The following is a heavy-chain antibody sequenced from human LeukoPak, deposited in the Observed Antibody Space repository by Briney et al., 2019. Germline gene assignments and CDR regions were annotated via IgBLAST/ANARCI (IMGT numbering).Heavy chain of an antibody. Sequence: GGSLRLSCAASGFTVSSNYMSWVRQAPGKGLEWVSVICSGGSTYYADSVKGRFTISRDNSKNTLYLQMNSLRAEDTAVYYCARPGVTGYYYMDVWGKGTTVTVSS. J-gene: IGHJ6*03. D-gene: IGHD1-1*01. CDR3: ARPGVTGYYYMDV. CDR1: GFTVSSNY. CDR2: ICSGGST. V-gene: IGHV3-53*01.